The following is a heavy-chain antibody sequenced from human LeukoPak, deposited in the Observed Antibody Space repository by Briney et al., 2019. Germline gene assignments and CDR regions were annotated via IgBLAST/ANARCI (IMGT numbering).Heavy chain of an antibody. D-gene: IGHD6-13*01. CDR3: ARDLLGYSSSWEYYYYYMDV. CDR2: IYSGGST. CDR1: GFTVSSNY. J-gene: IGHJ6*03. Sequence: GGSLRLSCAASGFTVSSNYMSWVRQAPGKGLEWVSVIYSGGSTYYADSVKGRFTISRDDSKNTLYLQMNSLRAEDTAVYYCARDLLGYSSSWEYYYYYMDVWGKGTTVTVSS. V-gene: IGHV3-53*01.